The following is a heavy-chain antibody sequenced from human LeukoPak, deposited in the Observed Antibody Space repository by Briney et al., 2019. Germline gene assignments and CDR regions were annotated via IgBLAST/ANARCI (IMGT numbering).Heavy chain of an antibody. D-gene: IGHD3-10*01. V-gene: IGHV3-13*01. CDR2: IGTAGDT. J-gene: IGHJ4*02. CDR3: ARGRYGSGNLIDY. Sequence: GGSLRLSCAASGFTFSSYDMHWVRQATGKGLEWVSVIGTAGDTYYPGSVKGRFTISRENAKNSLYLQMNSLRAGDTAVYYCARGRYGSGNLIDYWGQGTLVTVSS. CDR1: GFTFSSYD.